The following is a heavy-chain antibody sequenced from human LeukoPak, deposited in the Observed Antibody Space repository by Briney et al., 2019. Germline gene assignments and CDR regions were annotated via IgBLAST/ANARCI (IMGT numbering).Heavy chain of an antibody. D-gene: IGHD6-13*01. V-gene: IGHV3-21*01. CDR2: ISSSSSYI. CDR3: ARENDGYSSSWLPFDY. Sequence: GGSLRLSCAASGFPFSYYSMNWVRQAPGKGLEWVSSISSSSSYIYHADSVKGRFTISRDNAENSLYLQMNSLRAEDTAVYYCARENDGYSSSWLPFDYWGQGTLVTVSS. CDR1: GFPFSYYS. J-gene: IGHJ4*02.